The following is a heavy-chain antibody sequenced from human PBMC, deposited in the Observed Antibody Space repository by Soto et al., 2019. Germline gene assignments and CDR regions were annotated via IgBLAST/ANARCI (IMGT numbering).Heavy chain of an antibody. D-gene: IGHD1-1*01. CDR3: ARDQSWHDLVWWFDP. V-gene: IGHV1-3*01. CDR1: GYPFTHYG. CDR2: INAGNGNT. Sequence: ASVKVSCKSSGYPFTHYGITWIRQAPGQRLEWMGWINAGNGNTKYSQKFQGRVTITRDTSASTVYMELTSLTSEDTALYYCARDQSWHDLVWWFDPWGQGTLVTVSS. J-gene: IGHJ5*02.